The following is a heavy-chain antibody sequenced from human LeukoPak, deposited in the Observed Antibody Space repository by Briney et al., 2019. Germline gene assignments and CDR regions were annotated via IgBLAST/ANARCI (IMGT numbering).Heavy chain of an antibody. CDR2: ITGSGGTT. V-gene: IGHV3-23*01. J-gene: IGHJ4*02. CDR3: ARSIAAAGKGRPAYYFDY. Sequence: GGTLRLSCAASGFTFSSYGMSWVRQAPGKGLEWVSAITGSGGTTYYADSVKGRFTISRDNSKNTLYLQMNSLRAEDTAVYYCARSIAAAGKGRPAYYFDYWGQGTLVTVSS. CDR1: GFTFSSYG. D-gene: IGHD6-13*01.